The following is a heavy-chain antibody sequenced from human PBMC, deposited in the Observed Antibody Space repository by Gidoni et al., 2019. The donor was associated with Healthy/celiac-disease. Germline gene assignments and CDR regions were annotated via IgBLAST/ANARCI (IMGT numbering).Heavy chain of an antibody. CDR2: IYHSGST. D-gene: IGHD3-9*01. Sequence: QVQLQESGPGLVKPSETLSLTCPVSGYSISSGYYWGWIRQPPGKGLEWIGSIYHSGSTYYNPSLKSRVTISVDTSKNQFSLKLSSVTAADTAVYYCARALNVLRYFDWLGDAFDIWGQGTMVTVSS. V-gene: IGHV4-38-2*02. J-gene: IGHJ3*02. CDR3: ARALNVLRYFDWLGDAFDI. CDR1: GYSISSGYY.